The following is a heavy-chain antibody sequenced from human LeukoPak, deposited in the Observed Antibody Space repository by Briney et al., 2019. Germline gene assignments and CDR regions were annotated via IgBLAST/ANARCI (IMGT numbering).Heavy chain of an antibody. Sequence: GASVKVSCKASGYTFTGYDINWVRQATGQGLEWMGWMSPNSGNTGYAQKFQGRVTMTRDTSISTAYMELSTLSSEDTAVYYCARALSGCVLCFDYWGQGSLVTVSS. CDR2: MSPNSGNT. CDR1: GYTFTGYD. CDR3: ARALSGCVLCFDY. D-gene: IGHD6-19*01. J-gene: IGHJ4*02. V-gene: IGHV1-8*01.